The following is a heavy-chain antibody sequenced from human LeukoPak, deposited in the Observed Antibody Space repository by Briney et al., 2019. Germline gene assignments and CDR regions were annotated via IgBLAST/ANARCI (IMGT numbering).Heavy chain of an antibody. CDR1: GFTFSSYA. CDR2: ISYDGSNK. V-gene: IGHV3-30-3*01. Sequence: GGSLRLSCAASGFTFSSYAMHWVRQAPGKGLEWVAVISYDGSNKYYADSVKGRFTISRDNSKNTLYLQMNSLRSEDTAVYYCARDRGDSSGYYYDAFDIWGQGTMVTVSS. CDR3: ARDRGDSSGYYYDAFDI. J-gene: IGHJ3*02. D-gene: IGHD3-22*01.